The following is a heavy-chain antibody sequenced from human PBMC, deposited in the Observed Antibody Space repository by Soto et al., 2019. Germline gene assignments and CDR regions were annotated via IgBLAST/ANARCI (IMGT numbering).Heavy chain of an antibody. Sequence: PSETLSLTCTVSGGSLSSGAYYWSWIRQHPGKGLEWIGEINHSGSTNYNPSLKSRVTISVDTSKNQFSLKLSSVTAADTAVYYCARGRISNTWLSYYNKYFQHWARAPWSPSPQ. D-gene: IGHD3-22*01. V-gene: IGHV4-34*01. CDR2: INHSGST. CDR3: ARGRISNTWLSYYNKYFQH. J-gene: IGHJ1*01. CDR1: GGSLSSGAYY.